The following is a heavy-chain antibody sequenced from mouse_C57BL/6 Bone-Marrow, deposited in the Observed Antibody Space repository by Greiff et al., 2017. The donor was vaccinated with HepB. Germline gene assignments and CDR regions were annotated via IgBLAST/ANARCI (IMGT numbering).Heavy chain of an antibody. J-gene: IGHJ1*03. V-gene: IGHV7-1*01. CDR3: ARDAKTVVPHWYFDV. D-gene: IGHD1-1*01. CDR1: GFTFSDFY. CDR2: SRNKANDYTT. Sequence: EVKVVESGGGLVQSGRSLRLSCATSGFTFSDFYMEWVRQAPGKGLEWIAASRNKANDYTTEYSASVKGRFIVSRDTSQSILYLQMNALRAEDTAIYYCARDAKTVVPHWYFDVWGTGTTVTVSS.